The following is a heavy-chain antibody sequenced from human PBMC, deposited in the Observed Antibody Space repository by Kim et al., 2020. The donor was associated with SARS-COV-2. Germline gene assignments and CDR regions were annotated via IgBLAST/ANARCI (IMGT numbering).Heavy chain of an antibody. J-gene: IGHJ2*01. D-gene: IGHD2-2*01. CDR2: IFGGGSNT. Sequence: GGSLRLSCEASGFAFSNYAMSWVRQVPGKGLKWVSNIFGGGSNTYYADFVKGRFTISKDNSKNTLYLQMNSLRPEDTAIYYCARHVHTSCWAFFWYFVLWRRGPGVTLSS. CDR1: GFAFSNYA. CDR3: ARHVHTSCWAFFWYFVL. V-gene: IGHV3-23*01.